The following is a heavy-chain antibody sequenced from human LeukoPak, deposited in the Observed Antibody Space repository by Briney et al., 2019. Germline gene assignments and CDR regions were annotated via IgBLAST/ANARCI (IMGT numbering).Heavy chain of an antibody. D-gene: IGHD5-24*01. V-gene: IGHV3-49*04. CDR3: TRAGRWLQIFDY. CDR1: GFTFGDYA. CDR2: IRSKAYGGTT. J-gene: IGHJ4*02. Sequence: GGSLRLSCTASGFTFGDYAMSWVRQAPGKGLEWVGFIRSKAYGGTTEYAASVKGRFTISRDDSKSIAYLQMNSLKTKDTAVYYCTRAGRWLQIFDYWGQGTLVTVSS.